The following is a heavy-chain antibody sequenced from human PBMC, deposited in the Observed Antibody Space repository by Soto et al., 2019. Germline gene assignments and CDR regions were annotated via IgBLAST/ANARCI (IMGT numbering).Heavy chain of an antibody. J-gene: IGHJ3*01. D-gene: IGHD3-16*01. V-gene: IGHV3-48*01. Sequence: GGSLRLSCAASGFTFRDYAMNWVRQAPGKGLEWLSFINQNGDTIYYADSVKGRFTISRDNAENSLYLQMDSLRAEDSAVYSCVRDRVGGSFDFWGQGTMVTVSS. CDR1: GFTFRDYA. CDR3: VRDRVGGSFDF. CDR2: INQNGDTI.